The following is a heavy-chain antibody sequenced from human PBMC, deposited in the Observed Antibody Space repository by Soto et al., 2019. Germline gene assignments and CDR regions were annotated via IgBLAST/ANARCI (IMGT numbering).Heavy chain of an antibody. D-gene: IGHD7-27*01. J-gene: IGHJ6*02. CDR1: GYNFISYG. CDR3: AGDRVTGDGTRPPYYYGMDV. Sequence: ASVKVSCKASGYNFISYGISWVRQAPGQGLEWMGWTTPYTGNTNYAQKFQGRVSMTTGTSTTTVYMELGVLTSDDTAVYYCAGDRVTGDGTRPPYYYGMDVWGQGTTVTVSS. V-gene: IGHV1-18*04. CDR2: TTPYTGNT.